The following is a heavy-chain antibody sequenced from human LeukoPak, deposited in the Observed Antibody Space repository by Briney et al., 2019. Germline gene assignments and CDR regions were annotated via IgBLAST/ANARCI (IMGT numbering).Heavy chain of an antibody. CDR2: IYYSGST. V-gene: IGHV4-59*01. Sequence: SETLSLTCTVSSGSIGSYYWSWIRQPPGKGLEWIGYIYYSGSTNYNPSLKSRVTISVDTSKNQFSLRLSSVTAADTAVYYCARVTGYMTEDYFDYWGQGTLITVSS. D-gene: IGHD6-13*01. J-gene: IGHJ4*02. CDR1: SGSIGSYY. CDR3: ARVTGYMTEDYFDY.